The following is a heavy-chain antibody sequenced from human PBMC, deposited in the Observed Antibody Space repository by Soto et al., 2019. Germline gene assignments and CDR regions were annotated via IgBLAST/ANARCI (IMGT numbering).Heavy chain of an antibody. CDR2: ISHDGSKT. CDR1: GFTFNSYG. J-gene: IGHJ4*02. V-gene: IGHV3-30*18. D-gene: IGHD1-7*01. Sequence: GGSLRLSCAASGFTFNSYGIHWVRQAPGKGLEWVAVISHDGSKTNYADSVKGRVTISRDNSKDTVYLQMNSLRAEDTAVYYCFKGRGASSEATIRELFWGQGTQVTVSS. CDR3: FKGRGASSEATIRELF.